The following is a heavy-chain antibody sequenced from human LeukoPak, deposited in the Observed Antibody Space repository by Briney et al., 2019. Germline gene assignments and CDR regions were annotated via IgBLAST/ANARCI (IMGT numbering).Heavy chain of an antibody. J-gene: IGHJ4*02. Sequence: PSETLSLTCTVSGGSISSSSYYWGWIRQPPGKGLEWIGSIYYSGSTYYNPSLKSRVTISVDTSKNQFSLKLSSVTAADTAVYYCASSYSYGPLDYWGQGTLVTVSS. CDR2: IYYSGST. D-gene: IGHD5-18*01. CDR3: ASSYSYGPLDY. CDR1: GGSISSSSYY. V-gene: IGHV4-39*01.